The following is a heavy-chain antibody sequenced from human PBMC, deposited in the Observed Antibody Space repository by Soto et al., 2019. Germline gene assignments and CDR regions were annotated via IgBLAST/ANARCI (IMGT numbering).Heavy chain of an antibody. J-gene: IGHJ4*02. CDR3: WRHDKTALPPLDS. Sequence: QVHLVQSGAEVKSPGSAVKVSCKVSGAGDTFSNYGLNWMRQAPGQGLEWMGGTIPAFGTANYAQKIQGRVTITADTSTTTAYMELSSLRSDDTAVYYCWRHDKTALPPLDSWGQGTLVSVSS. CDR2: TIPAFGTA. V-gene: IGHV1-69*06. D-gene: IGHD1-1*01. CDR1: GAGDTFSNYG.